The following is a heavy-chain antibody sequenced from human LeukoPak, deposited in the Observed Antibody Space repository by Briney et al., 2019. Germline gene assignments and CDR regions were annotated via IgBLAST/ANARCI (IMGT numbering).Heavy chain of an antibody. CDR3: AGGNTVDGGPLPLDY. Sequence: NPSETLSLTCTVSGGSISSSNWWSWVRQPPGKGPEWIGEIYHSGSTNYNPSLKSRVTISVDKSKNQFSLKLSSVTAADTAVYYCAGGNTVDGGPLPLDYWGQGTLVTVSS. V-gene: IGHV4-4*02. CDR1: GGSISSSNW. CDR2: IYHSGST. D-gene: IGHD1/OR15-1a*01. J-gene: IGHJ4*02.